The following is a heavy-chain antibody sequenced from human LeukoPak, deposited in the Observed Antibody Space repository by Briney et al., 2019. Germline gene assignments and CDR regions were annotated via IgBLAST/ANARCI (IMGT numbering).Heavy chain of an antibody. J-gene: IGHJ4*02. Sequence: SETLSLTCAVSGGSISSGGYSWSWIRQPPGKGLEWIGYIYYSGSTNYNPSLKSRVTISVDTSKNQFSLKLSSVTAADTAVYYCARDSGEMATIYDYWGQGTLVTVSS. CDR3: ARDSGEMATIYDY. V-gene: IGHV4-61*08. CDR1: GGSISSGGYS. CDR2: IYYSGST. D-gene: IGHD5-24*01.